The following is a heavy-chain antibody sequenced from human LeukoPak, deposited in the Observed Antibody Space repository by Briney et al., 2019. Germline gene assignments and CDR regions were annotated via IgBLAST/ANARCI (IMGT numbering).Heavy chain of an antibody. Sequence: GASLKISCKGSGSRFTSYWIGWVRQMPGKGLEWMGIIYPGDSDTRYSPSFQGQVTISADKSISTAYLQWSSLKASDTAMYYCARRPGSSGWYLWYFDLWGRGTLVTVSS. D-gene: IGHD6-19*01. J-gene: IGHJ2*01. CDR2: IYPGDSDT. V-gene: IGHV5-51*01. CDR1: GSRFTSYW. CDR3: ARRPGSSGWYLWYFDL.